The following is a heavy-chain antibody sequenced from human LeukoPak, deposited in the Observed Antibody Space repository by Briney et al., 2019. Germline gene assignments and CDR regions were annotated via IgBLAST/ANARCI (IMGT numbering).Heavy chain of an antibody. CDR2: IYYSGNT. D-gene: IGHD2-2*01. Sequence: SETLSLTCIVSGGSISTHYWSWIRQPPGKGLEWIGSIYYSGNTKYNPSLKSRATISVDTSQTQFSLKVTSVTAADTAVYYCARAPRDRGYCGATSCFEYMDVWGRGTTVTISS. V-gene: IGHV4-59*11. J-gene: IGHJ6*03. CDR1: GGSISTHY. CDR3: ARAPRDRGYCGATSCFEYMDV.